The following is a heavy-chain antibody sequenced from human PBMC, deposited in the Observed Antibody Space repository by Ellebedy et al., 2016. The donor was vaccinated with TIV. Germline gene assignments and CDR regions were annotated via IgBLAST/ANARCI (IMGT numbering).Heavy chain of an antibody. CDR1: GFTFSSYG. Sequence: GESLKISCAASGFTFSSYGMHWVRQAPGKGLEWVAVISYDGSNKYYADSVKGRFTISRDNSKNTLYLQMNSLRAEDTAVYYCAKDGGYSYGYYYYYYMDVWGKGTTVTVSS. CDR3: AKDGGYSYGYYYYYYMDV. V-gene: IGHV3-30*18. J-gene: IGHJ6*03. D-gene: IGHD5-18*01. CDR2: ISYDGSNK.